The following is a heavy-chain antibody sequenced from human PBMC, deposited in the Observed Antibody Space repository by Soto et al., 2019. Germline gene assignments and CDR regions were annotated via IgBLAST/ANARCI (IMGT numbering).Heavy chain of an antibody. CDR1: GYTFTNYA. CDR2: INAYNGNT. D-gene: IGHD3-10*01. Sequence: EASVKVSCKSSGYTFTNYAIHWVRQAPGQRLEWMGWINAYNGNTKYAQKLQDRVTMTTDTSTSTAYMELRSLRSDDTAVYYCARVLNLLWFGNSSRYNWFDPWXQGTLVTVSS. J-gene: IGHJ5*02. V-gene: IGHV1-18*01. CDR3: ARVLNLLWFGNSSRYNWFDP.